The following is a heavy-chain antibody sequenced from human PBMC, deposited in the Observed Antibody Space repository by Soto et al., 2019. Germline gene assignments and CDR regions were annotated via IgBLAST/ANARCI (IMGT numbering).Heavy chain of an antibody. D-gene: IGHD2-15*01. J-gene: IGHJ6*02. V-gene: IGHV3-21*01. CDR2: ISTRSDV. CDR3: ATEKTPWHLAYGLEV. Sequence: PGGSLRLSCTASEFSLSTYSMDWVRQAPGKGLEWVSSISTRSDVYYADSVKGRFTIARANAKNSLSLQMKSLSSEDTGVHYCATEKTPWHLAYGLEVWGQGTTVNVSS. CDR1: EFSLSTYS.